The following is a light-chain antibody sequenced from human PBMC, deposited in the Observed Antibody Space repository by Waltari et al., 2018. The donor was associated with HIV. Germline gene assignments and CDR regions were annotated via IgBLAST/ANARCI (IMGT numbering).Light chain of an antibody. Sequence: DIVMTQSPDSLAVSLGERATINCQPSQSVLYNSNNKNYLAWYQQQPGQPPKLLIYWASTRESGVPDRFSGSGSGTDFTLTISSLQAEDVAVYYCQQYYSTPRTFGQGTKVEIK. CDR2: WAS. V-gene: IGKV4-1*01. J-gene: IGKJ1*01. CDR1: QSVLYNSNNKNY. CDR3: QQYYSTPRT.